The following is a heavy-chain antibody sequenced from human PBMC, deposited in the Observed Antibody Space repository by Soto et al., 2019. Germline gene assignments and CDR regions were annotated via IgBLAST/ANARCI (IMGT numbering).Heavy chain of an antibody. CDR2: ISYDGSNK. D-gene: IGHD3-16*02. J-gene: IGHJ4*02. V-gene: IGHV3-30*18. CDR1: GFTFSSYG. Sequence: GSLRLSCAASGFTFSSYGMHWVRQAPGKGLEWVAVISYDGSNKYYADSVKGRFTISRDNSKNTLYLQMNSLRAEDTAVYYCAKSAASIMITLGGVIVDYFDFCGQGPRVIVSS. CDR3: AKSAASIMITLGGVIVDYFDF.